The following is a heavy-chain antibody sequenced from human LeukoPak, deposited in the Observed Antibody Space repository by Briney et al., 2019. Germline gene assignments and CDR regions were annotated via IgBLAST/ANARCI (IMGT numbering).Heavy chain of an antibody. CDR1: GGSISSGGYS. V-gene: IGHV4-30-2*01. CDR3: ARDRDSGSGSSPY. Sequence: KSSETLSLTCAVSGGSISSGGYSWSWIRQPPGKGLEWIGYIYHSGSTYYNPSLKSRVTISVDRSKNQFSLKLSSVTAADTAVYYCARDRDSGSGSSPYWGQGTLVTVSS. CDR2: IYHSGST. D-gene: IGHD3-10*01. J-gene: IGHJ4*02.